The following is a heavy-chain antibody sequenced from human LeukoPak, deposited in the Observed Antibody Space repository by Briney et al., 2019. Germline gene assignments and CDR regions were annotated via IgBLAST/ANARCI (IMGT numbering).Heavy chain of an antibody. D-gene: IGHD2-2*01. CDR1: GGSISSYY. CDR3: ARDPGYCSSTSCYDNSGYDL. CDR2: LYYCGST. Sequence: SETLSLTCTVSGGSISSYYWSWIRQPPGKGLEWIGYLYYCGSTNYNPSLKSRVTISVDTSKNQFSLKLSSVTAADTAVYYCARDPGYCSSTSCYDNSGYDLWGQGTLVTVSS. V-gene: IGHV4-59*01. J-gene: IGHJ4*02.